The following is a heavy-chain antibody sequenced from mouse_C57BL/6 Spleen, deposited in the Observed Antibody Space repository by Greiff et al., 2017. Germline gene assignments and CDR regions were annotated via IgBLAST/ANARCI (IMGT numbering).Heavy chain of an antibody. CDR2: ISSGSSTI. Sequence: EVQLQESGGGLVKPGGSLKLSCAASGFTFSDYGMHWVRQAPEKGLEWVAYISSGSSTIYYADTVKGRFTISRDNAKNTLFLQMTSLRSEDTAMYYCARQGTTVGYYFDYWGQGTTLTVSS. CDR3: ARQGTTVGYYFDY. CDR1: GFTFSDYG. J-gene: IGHJ2*01. D-gene: IGHD1-1*01. V-gene: IGHV5-17*01.